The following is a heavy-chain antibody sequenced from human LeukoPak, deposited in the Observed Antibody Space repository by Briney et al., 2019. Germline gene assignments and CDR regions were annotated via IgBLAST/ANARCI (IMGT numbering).Heavy chain of an antibody. V-gene: IGHV1-46*01. CDR2: INPSGGST. D-gene: IGHD6-13*01. J-gene: IGHJ4*02. CDR1: GYTFTSYY. CDR3: ARDGEDPIAAAGYFDY. Sequence: GASVKVSCKASGYTFTSYYMHWVRQAPGQGLEWMGIINPSGGSTSYAQKFQGRVTMTRDMSTSTVYMELSSLRSEDTAVYYCARDGEDPIAAAGYFDYWGQGTLVTVSS.